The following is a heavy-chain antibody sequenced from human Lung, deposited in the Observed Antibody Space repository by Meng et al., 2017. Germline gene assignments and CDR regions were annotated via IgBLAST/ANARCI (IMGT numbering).Heavy chain of an antibody. CDR1: GFTFSRNA. J-gene: IGHJ4*02. CDR3: ARNNYGDYYFDY. Sequence: VWLLESGGGVVQSGRSLRLSCAASGFTFSRNAMHWVRQAPGKGLEWVAAISYDGSNQHYADSVKGRFTISRDNSENTLYLQMNSLRAEDTAVYYCARNNYGDYYFDYWGQGTLVTVSS. D-gene: IGHD4-17*01. V-gene: IGHV3-30*01. CDR2: ISYDGSNQ.